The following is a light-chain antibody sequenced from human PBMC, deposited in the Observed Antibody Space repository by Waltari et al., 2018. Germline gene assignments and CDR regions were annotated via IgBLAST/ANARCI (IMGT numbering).Light chain of an antibody. V-gene: IGLV2-14*03. CDR2: DVT. CDR3: TSYTSSTTTPYV. J-gene: IGLJ1*01. Sequence: QSALTQPASVSGSPGQSLTISCTGTFSDVGRFDSVSRSQQHPGKAPKLLIHDVTDRPSGVADRFSGSKSGNTASLTISGLQADDEADYYCTSYTSSTTTPYVFGTGTQVTV. CDR1: FSDVGRFDS.